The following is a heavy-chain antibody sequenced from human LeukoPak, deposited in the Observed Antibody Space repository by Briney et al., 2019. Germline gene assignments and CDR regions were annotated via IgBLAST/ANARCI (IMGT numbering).Heavy chain of an antibody. Sequence: PGRSLRLSCAASGFTFSSYAMHWVRQAPGKGLEWVAVISYDGSNKYYADSVKGRFTISRDNSKNTLYLQMNSLRAEDTAVYYCARDGDTAMVHWGQGTLVTVSS. CDR1: GFTFSSYA. D-gene: IGHD5-18*01. J-gene: IGHJ4*02. CDR2: ISYDGSNK. V-gene: IGHV3-30*04. CDR3: ARDGDTAMVH.